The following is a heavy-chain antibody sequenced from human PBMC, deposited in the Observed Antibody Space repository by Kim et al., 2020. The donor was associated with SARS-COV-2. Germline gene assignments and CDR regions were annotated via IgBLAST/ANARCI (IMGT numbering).Heavy chain of an antibody. J-gene: IGHJ4*02. V-gene: IGHV3-30*18. CDR2: ISYDGSKK. CDR1: GFTFSSYG. D-gene: IGHD5-18*01. CDR3: AQPRRIQLWLNSFES. Sequence: GGSLRLSCAASGFTFSSYGMHWVRQAPGKGLEWVAVISYDGSKKYYADSVKGRFTISRDNSKNTLHLQMNSLRAEDTAVYHCAQPRRIQLWLNSFESWCQRSLVTVSS.